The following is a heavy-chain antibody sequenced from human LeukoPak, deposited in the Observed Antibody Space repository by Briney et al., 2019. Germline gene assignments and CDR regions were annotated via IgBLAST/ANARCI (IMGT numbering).Heavy chain of an antibody. V-gene: IGHV3-48*03. Sequence: GGSLRLSCAASGFTFSSYEMNWVRQAPGKGLEWVSYISNSGTAIYYAASVKGRFTISRDNAKSSLYLQMNSLRAEDTAVYYCARAGYSMDTEYFQHWGQGTLVTVSS. D-gene: IGHD5-18*01. CDR3: ARAGYSMDTEYFQH. CDR2: ISNSGTAI. CDR1: GFTFSSYE. J-gene: IGHJ1*01.